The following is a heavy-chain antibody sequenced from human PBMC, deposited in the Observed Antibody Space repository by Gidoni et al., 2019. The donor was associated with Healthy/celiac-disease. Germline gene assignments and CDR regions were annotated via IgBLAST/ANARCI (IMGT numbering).Heavy chain of an antibody. CDR3: ARVDKASYYDFWSGYYLFDY. CDR1: GYTFTSYG. D-gene: IGHD3-3*01. Sequence: QVQLVQSGAEVKKPGASVKVSCKASGYTFTSYGISWVRQAPGQGLEWMGWISAYNGNTNYAQKLQGRVTMTTDTSTSTAYMELRSLRSDDTAVYYCARVDKASYYDFWSGYYLFDYWGQGTLVIVSS. CDR2: ISAYNGNT. J-gene: IGHJ4*02. V-gene: IGHV1-18*01.